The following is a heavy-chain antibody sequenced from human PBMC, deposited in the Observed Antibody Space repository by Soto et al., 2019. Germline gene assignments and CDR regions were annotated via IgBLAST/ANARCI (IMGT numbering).Heavy chain of an antibody. D-gene: IGHD2-15*01. V-gene: IGHV5-10-1*01. J-gene: IGHJ6*02. CDR1: GYSLATYW. CDR3: ARLGDCSGGSCFSRYYYHGMDV. CDR2: IDPSDSYI. Sequence: GESLKISCKSSGYSLATYWITWVRQMPGKGLERMGRIDPSDSYINYSPSFQGRVTISADKSLNTAYLQWSSLEASDTAMYYCARLGDCSGGSCFSRYYYHGMDVWGQGTTVTVSS.